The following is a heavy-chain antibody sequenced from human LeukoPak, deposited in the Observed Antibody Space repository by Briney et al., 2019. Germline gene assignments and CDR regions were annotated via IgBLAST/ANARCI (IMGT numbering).Heavy chain of an antibody. D-gene: IGHD1-7*01. CDR1: GFTFRSYD. V-gene: IGHV3-30*18. CDR3: AKVSRPMYNWNYADY. Sequence: PGRSLRLSCAASGFTFRSYDMHWVRQAPGKGLEWVAVISYDGSIKYYADSVKGRFTISRDNSKNTLYLQMNSLRAEDTAVYYCAKVSRPMYNWNYADYWGQGTLVTVSS. CDR2: ISYDGSIK. J-gene: IGHJ4*02.